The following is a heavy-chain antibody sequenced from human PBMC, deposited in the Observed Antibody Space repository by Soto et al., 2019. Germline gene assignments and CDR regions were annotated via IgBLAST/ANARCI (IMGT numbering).Heavy chain of an antibody. Sequence: QVQLVHSGAEVKKPGASVKVSCKASGYSFTAYSMHWVRQAPGQGLEWMGWFNPNSGDTIYAQKFQGRVTLTRDTYISTAYLELTGLRSDDTAVYYCAREASAVISLDYWGQGTLVTVSS. J-gene: IGHJ4*02. CDR2: FNPNSGDT. D-gene: IGHD6-19*01. CDR3: AREASAVISLDY. CDR1: GYSFTAYS. V-gene: IGHV1-2*02.